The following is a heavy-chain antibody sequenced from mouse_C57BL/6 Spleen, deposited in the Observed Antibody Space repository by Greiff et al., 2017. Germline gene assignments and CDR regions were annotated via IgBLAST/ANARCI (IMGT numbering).Heavy chain of an antibody. Sequence: EVMLVESGGGLVKPGGSLKLSCAASGFTFSSYTMSWVRQTPEKRLEWVATISGGGGNTYYPDSVKGRFTISRDNAKNTLYLQMSSLRSEDTALYYCARLTEAWVAYWGQGTLVTVSA. CDR1: GFTFSSYT. V-gene: IGHV5-9*01. CDR3: ARLTEAWVAY. CDR2: ISGGGGNT. D-gene: IGHD4-1*01. J-gene: IGHJ3*01.